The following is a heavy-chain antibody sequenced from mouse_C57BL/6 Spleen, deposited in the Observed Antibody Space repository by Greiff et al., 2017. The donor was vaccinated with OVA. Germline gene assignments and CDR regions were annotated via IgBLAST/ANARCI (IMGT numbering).Heavy chain of an antibody. CDR2: ISSGSSTI. CDR1: GFTFSDYG. Sequence: DVKLQESGGGLVKPGGSLKLSCAASGFTFSDYGMHWVRQAPEKGLEWVAYISSGSSTIYYADTVKGRFTISRDNAKNTLFLQMTSLRSEDTAMYYCARDYSGSSYGWYFDVWGTGTTVTVSS. V-gene: IGHV5-17*01. D-gene: IGHD1-1*01. J-gene: IGHJ1*03. CDR3: ARDYSGSSYGWYFDV.